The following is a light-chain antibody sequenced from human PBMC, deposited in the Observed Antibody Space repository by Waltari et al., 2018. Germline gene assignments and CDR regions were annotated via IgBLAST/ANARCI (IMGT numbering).Light chain of an antibody. V-gene: IGLV1-44*01. J-gene: IGLJ2*01. CDR2: SND. Sequence: QSLLTQPPSASGTPGQRVTISCSGGISNIGSNTINWYRQFPGTAPKVLIYSNDQRTSGFPGRFSCSKCGTSASLAISGLQSEDEADYYCAALDDSLGGPVFGGGTKLTVL. CDR1: ISNIGSNT. CDR3: AALDDSLGGPV.